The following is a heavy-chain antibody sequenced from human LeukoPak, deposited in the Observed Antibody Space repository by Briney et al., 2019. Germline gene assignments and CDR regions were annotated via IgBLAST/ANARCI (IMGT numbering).Heavy chain of an antibody. CDR2: ISGSGGTT. V-gene: IGHV3-23*01. J-gene: IGHJ6*02. Sequence: GGSLRLSCAASGFTFSNYAMSWVRQAPGKGLEWVSAISGSGGTTYYADSVKGRFTISRDNSKNTLYLQMNSLRAEDTAVYYCAKGGSSFSGYYYGMDVWGQGTTVTVSS. CDR3: AKGGSSFSGYYYGMDV. D-gene: IGHD3-10*01. CDR1: GFTFSNYA.